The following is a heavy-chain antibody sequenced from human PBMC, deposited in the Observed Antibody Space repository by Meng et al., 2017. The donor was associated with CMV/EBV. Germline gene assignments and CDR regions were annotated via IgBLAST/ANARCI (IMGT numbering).Heavy chain of an antibody. V-gene: IGHV3-23*01. CDR1: GFTFSSHA. CDR3: ARGAGPNDCGQS. CDR2: VTDSGGST. D-gene: IGHD2-21*02. Sequence: GESLKISCAASGFTFSSHALNWVRQAPGKGPEWVSAVTDSGGSTYYADSVKGRFTISRDKSKNTLYLQMNSLRAEDSAVYYCARGAGPNDCGQSWGQGMLVTVSS. J-gene: IGHJ5*02.